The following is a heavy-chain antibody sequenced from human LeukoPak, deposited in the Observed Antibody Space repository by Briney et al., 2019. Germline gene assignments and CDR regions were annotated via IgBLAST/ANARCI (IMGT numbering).Heavy chain of an antibody. D-gene: IGHD5-12*01. CDR3: ARDVGNGGYGEVMDV. J-gene: IGHJ6*03. V-gene: IGHV1-2*06. Sequence: ASVKVPCKASGYTFTGYYMHWVRQAPGQGLEWMGRINPNSGGTNYAQKFQGRVTMTRDTSISTAYMELSRLRSDDTAVYYCARDVGNGGYGEVMDVWGKGTTVTVSS. CDR2: INPNSGGT. CDR1: GYTFTGYY.